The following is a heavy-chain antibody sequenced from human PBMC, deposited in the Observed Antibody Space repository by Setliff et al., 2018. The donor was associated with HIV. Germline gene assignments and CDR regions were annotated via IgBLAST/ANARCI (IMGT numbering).Heavy chain of an antibody. CDR1: GGSINITNFY. CDR3: ASWGAGSNSGFDY. D-gene: IGHD3-16*01. J-gene: IGHJ4*02. CDR2: IYYSGTT. Sequence: ASETLSLTCTVSGGSINITNFYWAWIRQPPGKGLEWLGSIYYSGTTYVHPSLKSRVTISIDTFKSQFSLKLRSVNAADTAVYYCASWGAGSNSGFDYWGRGTLVT. V-gene: IGHV4-39*07.